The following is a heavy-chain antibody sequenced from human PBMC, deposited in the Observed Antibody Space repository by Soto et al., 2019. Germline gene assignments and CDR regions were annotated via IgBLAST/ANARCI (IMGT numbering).Heavy chain of an antibody. CDR2: ISGSGGST. V-gene: IGHV3-23*01. J-gene: IGHJ6*02. CDR3: AKDDSHYDFWSGYSTYYYYYYGMDV. D-gene: IGHD3-3*01. Sequence: PGGSLRLSCAASGFTFSSYAMSWVRQAPGKGPEWVSAISGSGGSTYYADSVKGRFTISRDNSKNTLYLQMNSLRAEDTAVYYCAKDDSHYDFWSGYSTYYYYYYGMDVWGQGTTVTVSS. CDR1: GFTFSSYA.